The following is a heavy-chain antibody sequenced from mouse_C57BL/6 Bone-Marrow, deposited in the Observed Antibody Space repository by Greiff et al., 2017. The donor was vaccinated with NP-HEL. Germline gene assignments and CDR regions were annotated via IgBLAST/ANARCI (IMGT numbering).Heavy chain of an antibody. CDR2: INPSSGYT. CDR1: GYTFTSYT. J-gene: IGHJ4*01. Sequence: VQLQQSGAELARPGASVKMSCKASGYTFTSYTMHWVKQRPGQGLEWIGYINPSSGYTKYNQKFKDKATLTADKSSSTAYMQLSSLTSEDSAVYYCARGRLRRDYYAMDYWGQGTSVPVSS. D-gene: IGHD2-4*01. CDR3: ARGRLRRDYYAMDY. V-gene: IGHV1-4*01.